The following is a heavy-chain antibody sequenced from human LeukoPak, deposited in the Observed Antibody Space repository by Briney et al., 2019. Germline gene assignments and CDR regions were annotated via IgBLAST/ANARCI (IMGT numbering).Heavy chain of an antibody. J-gene: IGHJ4*02. CDR3: VRDRSTTTVTRFDS. V-gene: IGHV3-7*01. CDR1: RFTFSNFW. Sequence: GGSLRLSCVASRFTFSNFWMIWVRQAPGKGLEWVANINQDGSEKNYVGSVKGRFTISRDNAKNSLYLQMNSLRAEDTAVYYCVRDRSTTTVTRFDSWGQGTLVTVSS. CDR2: INQDGSEK. D-gene: IGHD4-17*01.